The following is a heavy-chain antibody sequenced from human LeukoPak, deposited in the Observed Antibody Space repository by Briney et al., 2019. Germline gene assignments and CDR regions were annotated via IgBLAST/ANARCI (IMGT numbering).Heavy chain of an antibody. Sequence: GGSLRLSCAASGFTFRSYVMSWVRQAPGKGLERVSGISGSGGSTNYADSVKGRFTISRDNSKNTLYLQMNSLRAEDTAVYYCARDPYDSLGGLTKERGWFDPWGQGTLVTVSS. CDR1: GFTFRSYV. V-gene: IGHV3-23*01. D-gene: IGHD5-12*01. J-gene: IGHJ5*01. CDR3: ARDPYDSLGGLTKERGWFDP. CDR2: ISGSGGST.